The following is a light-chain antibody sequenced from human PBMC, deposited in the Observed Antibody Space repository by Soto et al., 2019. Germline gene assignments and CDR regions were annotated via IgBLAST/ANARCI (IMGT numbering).Light chain of an antibody. CDR2: DVS. CDR1: QSVSNS. CDR3: EQYGSSRT. J-gene: IGKJ1*01. Sequence: EIVLTQSPATLSLSPGERVTLSCRASQSVSNSLAWYQQKPGQPPRLLIYDVSNRATGIPARFSGSGSGTDFTLTITSLEPEDSAVYYCEQYGSSRTFGQGTKVDIK. V-gene: IGKV3-11*01.